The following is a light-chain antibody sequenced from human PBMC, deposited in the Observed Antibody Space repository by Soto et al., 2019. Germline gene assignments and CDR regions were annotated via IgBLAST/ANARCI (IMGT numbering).Light chain of an antibody. CDR1: QSVDTTF. CDR2: GAS. V-gene: IGKV3-20*01. CDR3: QQYMSSVT. Sequence: EIVLTQSPGSLSLSPGQRATLSCRASQSVDTTFFAWYQKKPGQAPRLLIYGASKRATGIPDRFSGSGSGTDFTLIISILEPEYLAVYYCQQYMSSVTFGQGTKVEIK. J-gene: IGKJ1*01.